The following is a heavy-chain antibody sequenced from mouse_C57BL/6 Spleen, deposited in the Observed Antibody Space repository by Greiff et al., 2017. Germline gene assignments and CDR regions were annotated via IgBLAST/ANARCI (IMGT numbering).Heavy chain of an antibody. V-gene: IGHV5-17*01. CDR2: ISSGSSTI. Sequence: EVKLVESGGGLVKPGGSLKLSCAASGFTFSDYGMNWVRQAPEKGLEWVAYISSGSSTIYYADTVKGRFTISRDNAKNTLFLQMTRLRSEDTAMYYCARGSSPYAMDYWGQGTSVTVSS. D-gene: IGHD1-1*01. CDR1: GFTFSDYG. J-gene: IGHJ4*01. CDR3: ARGSSPYAMDY.